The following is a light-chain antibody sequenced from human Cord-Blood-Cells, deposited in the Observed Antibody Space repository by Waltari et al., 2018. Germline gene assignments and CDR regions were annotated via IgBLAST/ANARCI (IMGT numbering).Light chain of an antibody. Sequence: EIVMTQSPATLSVSPGERATLSCRASQSVSSNLAWYQQKPGQAPRLLIYGASTRATVIPAMFSGSGSGTEFTLTISSLQSEDFAVYYCQQYNNWPLTFGGGTKVEIK. CDR3: QQYNNWPLT. CDR1: QSVSSN. V-gene: IGKV3-15*01. J-gene: IGKJ4*01. CDR2: GAS.